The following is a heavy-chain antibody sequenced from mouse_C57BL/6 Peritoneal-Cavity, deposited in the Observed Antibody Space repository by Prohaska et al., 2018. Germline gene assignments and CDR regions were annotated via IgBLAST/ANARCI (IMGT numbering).Heavy chain of an antibody. V-gene: IGHV1-50*01. J-gene: IGHJ3*01. CDR1: GYTFTSYW. Sequence: QVQLQQPGAELVKPGASVKLSCKASGYTFTSYWMQWVKQRPGQGLEWIGEIDPSDSYTNYNQKFKGKATLTVDTSSSTAYMQLSRLTSEDSAVYYCATLVFAYWGQGTLVYVSA. CDR3: ATLVFAY. CDR2: IDPSDSYT. D-gene: IGHD2-10*02.